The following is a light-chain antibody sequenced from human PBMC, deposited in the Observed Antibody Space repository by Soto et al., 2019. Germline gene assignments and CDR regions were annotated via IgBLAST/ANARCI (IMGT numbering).Light chain of an antibody. CDR1: SGDIGSYNR. CDR2: EVT. CDR3: SSYTNINTGACV. V-gene: IGLV2-14*01. Sequence: QSALTQPASVSGSPGQSINISCTGTSGDIGSYNRVSWYQQHPGKAPKLIIYEVTDRPSGVSNRFSGSKSGNTASLTISGLQAEDEAEYYCSSYTNINTGACVFGTGTKLTVL. J-gene: IGLJ1*01.